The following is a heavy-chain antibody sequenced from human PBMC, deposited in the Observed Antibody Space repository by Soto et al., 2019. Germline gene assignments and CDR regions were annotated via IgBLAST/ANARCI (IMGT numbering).Heavy chain of an antibody. CDR2: IWYDGIRT. D-gene: IGHD6-19*01. CDR1: GFTFSTYG. V-gene: IGHV3-33*01. J-gene: IGHJ4*02. CDR3: AREQIGVAGATYDY. Sequence: QVQLVESGGGVVQPGTSLRLSCAASGFTFSTYGMHWVRQAPGKGLDWVALIWYDGIRTHYAESVKGRFTISRDNSKNQLLLQMNSLRVEDTAVYYCAREQIGVAGATYDYWGQGTLVTVSS.